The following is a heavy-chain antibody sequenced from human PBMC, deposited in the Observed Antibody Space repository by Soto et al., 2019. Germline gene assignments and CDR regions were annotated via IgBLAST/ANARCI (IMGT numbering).Heavy chain of an antibody. V-gene: IGHV3-23*01. CDR2: ISGSGGST. CDR3: ARVAAAGIHYGMDV. D-gene: IGHD6-13*01. J-gene: IGHJ6*02. Sequence: GGSLRLSCAASGFTFSSYAMSWVRQAPGKGLEWVSAISGSGGSTYYADSVKGRFTISRDNSKNTLYLQMNSLRAEDTAVYYCARVAAAGIHYGMDVWGQGTTVTVSS. CDR1: GFTFSSYA.